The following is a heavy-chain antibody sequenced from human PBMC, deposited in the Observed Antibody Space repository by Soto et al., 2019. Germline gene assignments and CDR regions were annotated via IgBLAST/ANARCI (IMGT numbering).Heavy chain of an antibody. J-gene: IGHJ6*02. D-gene: IGHD2-2*01. CDR1: GGSISSGSYY. CDR3: ARDIQLGDSGTYYYGMDV. Sequence: PSETLSLTCTVSGGSISSGSYYWSWIRQHPGKGLEWIGYIYYSGSTYYNPSLKSRVTISVDTSKNQFSLKLSSVTAADTAVYYCARDIQLGDSGTYYYGMDVWGQGTTVTVSS. CDR2: IYYSGST. V-gene: IGHV4-31*03.